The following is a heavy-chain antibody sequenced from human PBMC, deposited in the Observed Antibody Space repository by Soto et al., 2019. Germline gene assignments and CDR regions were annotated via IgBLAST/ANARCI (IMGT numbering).Heavy chain of an antibody. V-gene: IGHV6-1*01. Sequence: SQTLSLTCAISGDSVSSNSAAWNWIRQSPSRGLEWLGRTYYRSKWYNDYAVSVKSRITINPDTSKNQFSLQLNSVTPEDTAVYYCARDSPSPDGWYYYYYGMDVWGQGTTVTVSS. CDR2: TYYRSKWYN. J-gene: IGHJ6*02. CDR1: GDSVSSNSAA. D-gene: IGHD6-19*01. CDR3: ARDSPSPDGWYYYYYGMDV.